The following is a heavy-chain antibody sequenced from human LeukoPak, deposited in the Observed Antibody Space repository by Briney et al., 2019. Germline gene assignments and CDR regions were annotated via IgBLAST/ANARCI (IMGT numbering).Heavy chain of an antibody. CDR1: GYSISSGYY. CDR3: ARHGYYYDFDY. CDR2: IYHSGST. Sequence: PSETLSLTCAVSGYSISSGYYWGWIRQPPGKGLEWIGSIYHSGSTYYNPSLKSRVTISVDTSKNQFSLKLSSVTAADTAVYYCARHGYYYDFDYWGQGTLVTVSS. D-gene: IGHD3-22*01. J-gene: IGHJ4*02. V-gene: IGHV4-38-2*01.